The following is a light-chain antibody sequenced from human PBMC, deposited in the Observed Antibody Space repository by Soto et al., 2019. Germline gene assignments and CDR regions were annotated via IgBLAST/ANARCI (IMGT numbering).Light chain of an antibody. Sequence: EIVLTQSPGTLSLSPGERATLSCRASQSVSSSYLAWYQQKPGQAPRLLTYGASSSATGIPDRFSGSGSGTYFTRTISRLEPEDFALYYCQQYCSSWTFGQGTKVEIK. CDR3: QQYCSSWT. CDR2: GAS. V-gene: IGKV3-20*01. CDR1: QSVSSSY. J-gene: IGKJ1*01.